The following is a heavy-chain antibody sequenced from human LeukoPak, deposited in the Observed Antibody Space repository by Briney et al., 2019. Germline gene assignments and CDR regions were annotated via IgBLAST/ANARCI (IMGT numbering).Heavy chain of an antibody. CDR2: INPNSGGT. D-gene: IGHD2-2*02. V-gene: IGHV1-2*02. CDR1: GYTFTGYY. Sequence: ASVKVSCKASGYTFTGYYMHWVRQAPGQGLEWMGWINPNSGGTNYAQKFQGRVTMTRDTSISTAYMELSRLTSDDTAVYYCARGQTGYCSSTSCYTPLGMDVWGQGTTVTVSS. J-gene: IGHJ6*02. CDR3: ARGQTGYCSSTSCYTPLGMDV.